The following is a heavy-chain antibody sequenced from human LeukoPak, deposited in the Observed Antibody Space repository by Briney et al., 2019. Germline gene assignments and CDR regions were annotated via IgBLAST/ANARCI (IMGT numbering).Heavy chain of an antibody. CDR2: INPNSGGT. CDR1: GYTFTGYY. CDR3: VNLAVAGNDPFDY. Sequence: RASVKVSCKASGYTFTGYYMHWVRQAPGQGLEWMGWINPNSGGTNYAQKFQGRVTMTRDTSISTAYMELSRLRSDDTAVYYCVNLAVAGNDPFDYWGQGTLVTVSS. V-gene: IGHV1-2*02. D-gene: IGHD6-19*01. J-gene: IGHJ4*02.